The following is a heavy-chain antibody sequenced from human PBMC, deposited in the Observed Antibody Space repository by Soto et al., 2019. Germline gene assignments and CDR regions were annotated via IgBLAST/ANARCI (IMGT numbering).Heavy chain of an antibody. Sequence: SVKVSCKASGGTFSSYAISWVRQAPGQGLEWMGGIIPIFGTANYAQKFQGRVTITADESTSTAYMELSSLRSEDTAVYYCARDRRNWGLDAFDIWGQGTMVTVSS. CDR2: IIPIFGTA. CDR3: ARDRRNWGLDAFDI. V-gene: IGHV1-69*13. CDR1: GGTFSSYA. J-gene: IGHJ3*02. D-gene: IGHD7-27*01.